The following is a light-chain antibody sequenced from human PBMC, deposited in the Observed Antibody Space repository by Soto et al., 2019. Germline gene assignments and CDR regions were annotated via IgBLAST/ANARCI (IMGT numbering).Light chain of an antibody. CDR2: DAS. CDR1: ESVGRY. CDR3: QQCGSSST. J-gene: IGKJ5*01. V-gene: IGKV3-11*01. Sequence: DSLLTQFPVTLSLSPGERSTLSCRASESVGRYLAWYQHKPGQAPRLLIYDASERAFGIPGRFSGSGSGTDFTLTISRLEPEDFAVYYCQQCGSSSTFGQGTRLEIK.